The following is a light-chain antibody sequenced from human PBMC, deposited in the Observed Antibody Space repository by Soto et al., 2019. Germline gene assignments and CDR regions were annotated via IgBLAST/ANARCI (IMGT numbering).Light chain of an antibody. Sequence: QSALTQPASVSGSPGQSITISCTGTSSDVGAYNSVAWYQHNPGKAPKLMIYDVSNRPSGVSNRFSGSKSGNTASLTISGLRAEDEADYYCNSYTTSSTWVFGGGTKVTVL. V-gene: IGLV2-14*01. J-gene: IGLJ3*02. CDR1: SSDVGAYNS. CDR2: DVS. CDR3: NSYTTSSTWV.